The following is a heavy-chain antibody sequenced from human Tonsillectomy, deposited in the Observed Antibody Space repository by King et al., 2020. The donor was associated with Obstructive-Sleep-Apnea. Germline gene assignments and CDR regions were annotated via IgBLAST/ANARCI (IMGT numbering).Heavy chain of an antibody. CDR2: IYDSGST. V-gene: IGHV4-39*06. CDR3: ARVPYITGWSGWFDP. D-gene: IGHD6-19*01. CDR1: GGSISSSSYY. J-gene: IGHJ5*02. Sequence: RLQLQESGPGLVKPSETLSLTCTVSGGSISSSSYYWGWIRQPPGKGLEWIGSIYDSGSTNYNPSLKIRVTISIDTSKNQFSLKLSSVTAADTAVYYCARVPYITGWSGWFDPWGQGTLVTVSS.